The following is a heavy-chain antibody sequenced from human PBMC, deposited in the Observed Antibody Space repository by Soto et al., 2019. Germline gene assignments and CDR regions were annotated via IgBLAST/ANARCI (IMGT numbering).Heavy chain of an antibody. J-gene: IGHJ4*02. CDR2: MSYDGSNK. V-gene: IGHV3-30-3*01. D-gene: IGHD3-16*01. Sequence: QVQLVESGGGVVQPGRSLRLSCAASGFTFSSYAMHWVRRAPGKGLEWMAVMSYDGSNKYYADSVKGRFPISRDNSKNTLYRQMNSLRPEDTALYYCARDGGAYWGQGTLVIVSS. CDR3: ARDGGAY. CDR1: GFTFSSYA.